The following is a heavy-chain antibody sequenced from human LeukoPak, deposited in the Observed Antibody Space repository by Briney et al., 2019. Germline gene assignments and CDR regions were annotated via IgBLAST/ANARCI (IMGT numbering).Heavy chain of an antibody. CDR2: IYTGGNT. CDR1: GFTVSSTF. V-gene: IGHV3-53*01. Sequence: PGGSLSPSCAAPGFTVSSTFMSGFRQAPGKGMEWVSVIYTGGNTYYADSVKGRFTISRDNSKNTLYLQMNSLRAEDTAVYYCARSSYCGGNCLNYFDYWGRGTLVTVSS. J-gene: IGHJ4*02. D-gene: IGHD2-21*01. CDR3: ARSSYCGGNCLNYFDY.